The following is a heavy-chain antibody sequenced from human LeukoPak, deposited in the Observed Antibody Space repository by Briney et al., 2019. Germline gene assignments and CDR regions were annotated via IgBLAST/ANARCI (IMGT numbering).Heavy chain of an antibody. Sequence: ETLSLTRTVSGGSISSYYWGWIRQPPGKGLEWIGSIYHSGSTYYNPSLKSRVTISVDTSKNQFSLKLSSVTAADTAVYYCASKRDIAARPLDYWGQGTLVTVSS. CDR1: GGSISSYY. CDR2: IYHSGST. V-gene: IGHV4-38-2*02. J-gene: IGHJ4*02. D-gene: IGHD6-6*01. CDR3: ASKRDIAARPLDY.